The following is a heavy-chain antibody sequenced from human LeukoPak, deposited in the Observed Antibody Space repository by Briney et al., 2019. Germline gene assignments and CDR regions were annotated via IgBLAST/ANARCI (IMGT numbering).Heavy chain of an antibody. V-gene: IGHV3-53*01. CDR1: GVIVSNNY. D-gene: IGHD3-10*01. CDR3: ARGGEDSPLWFEPKQYHFDC. Sequence: TGGALRVSCAASGVIVSNNYMTWVRQPPGKGLEWVSAIYSGGTTYYADSVKGRFTISRDDSKNTVFLQMNSLRAEDTALYYCARGGEDSPLWFEPKQYHFDCWGQGALVTVSS. CDR2: IYSGGTT. J-gene: IGHJ4*02.